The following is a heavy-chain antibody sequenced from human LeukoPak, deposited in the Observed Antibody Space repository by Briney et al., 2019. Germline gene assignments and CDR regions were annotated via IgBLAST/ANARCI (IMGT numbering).Heavy chain of an antibody. J-gene: IGHJ4*02. CDR2: ISAYNGNT. Sequence: ASVKVSCKASGYTFTSYSISWVRQAPGQGLEWMGWISAYNGNTNYAQKFQGRVTITADKSTSTAYMELSSLSSEDTAVYYCARDLKGSGYSYGWDYWGQGTLVTVSS. V-gene: IGHV1-18*01. CDR3: ARDLKGSGYSYGWDY. D-gene: IGHD5-18*01. CDR1: GYTFTSYS.